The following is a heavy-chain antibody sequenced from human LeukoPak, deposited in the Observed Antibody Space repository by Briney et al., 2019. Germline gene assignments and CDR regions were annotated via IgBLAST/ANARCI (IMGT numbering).Heavy chain of an antibody. V-gene: IGHV3-21*01. Sequence: GGSLRLSCAASGFTFSSYSMNWVRPAPGKGLEWVSSISSSSSYIYYADSVKGRFTISRDNAKNSLYLQMNSLRAEDTAVYYCALRPTTVTTFGYWGQGTLVTVSS. CDR2: ISSSSSYI. D-gene: IGHD4-17*01. J-gene: IGHJ4*02. CDR3: ALRPTTVTTFGY. CDR1: GFTFSSYS.